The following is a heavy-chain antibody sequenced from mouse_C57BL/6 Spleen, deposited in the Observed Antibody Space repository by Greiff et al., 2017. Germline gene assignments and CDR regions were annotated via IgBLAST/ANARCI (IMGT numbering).Heavy chain of an antibody. V-gene: IGHV1-52*01. CDR2: IDPSDSET. Sequence: QVQLQQPGAELVRPGSSVKMSCKASGYTFTSYWMHWVKQRPIQGLEWIGNIDPSDSETNYNQKFKDKATLTVDKSSSTAYMQLSSLTSEDSAVYYCAREDDYTFAYWGQGTLVTVSA. D-gene: IGHD2-4*01. J-gene: IGHJ3*01. CDR3: AREDDYTFAY. CDR1: GYTFTSYW.